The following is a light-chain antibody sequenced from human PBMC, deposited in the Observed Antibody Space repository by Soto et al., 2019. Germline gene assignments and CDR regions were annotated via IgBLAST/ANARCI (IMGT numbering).Light chain of an antibody. Sequence: EVVLTQSPGTLSLSPGESAALSCRTSQSVGSSYLAWYQQKSGQSPRLLIYDVSNRATGVPARFSGSGSETDFTLTISGLRSEDSAVYFCQQYNNWPFSFGQGTRLEIK. CDR1: QSVGSSY. V-gene: IGKV3D-20*02. CDR3: QQYNNWPFS. CDR2: DVS. J-gene: IGKJ5*01.